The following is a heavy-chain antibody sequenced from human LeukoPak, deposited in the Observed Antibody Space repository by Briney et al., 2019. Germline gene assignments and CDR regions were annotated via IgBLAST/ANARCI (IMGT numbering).Heavy chain of an antibody. CDR1: GGSVSSYY. CDR3: AKRHHYYYYMDI. V-gene: IGHV4-4*09. CDR2: IYTSGGT. J-gene: IGHJ6*03. Sequence: SETLSLTSTVSGGSVSSYYWTWIRQPPGKGLEWIGYIYTSGGTNYNPSLSSRVNISVDTSKNQFSLILSSLTAADTAVYYCAKRHHYYYYMDIWGKGTTVTVSS.